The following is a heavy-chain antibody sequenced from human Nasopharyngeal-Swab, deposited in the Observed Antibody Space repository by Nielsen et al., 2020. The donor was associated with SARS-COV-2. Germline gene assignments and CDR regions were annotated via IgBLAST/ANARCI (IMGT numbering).Heavy chain of an antibody. CDR1: GFTFSSYA. V-gene: IGHV3-23*01. J-gene: IGHJ3*02. D-gene: IGHD4-17*01. CDR2: ISGSGGST. CDR3: AKVTTRSHPNI. Sequence: GASLKISCAASGFTFSSYAMSWVRQAPGKGLEWVSAISGSGGSTYYADSVKGRFTISRDNSKNSLYLQMNSLRAEDTAVYYCAKVTTRSHPNIWGQGTMVTVSS.